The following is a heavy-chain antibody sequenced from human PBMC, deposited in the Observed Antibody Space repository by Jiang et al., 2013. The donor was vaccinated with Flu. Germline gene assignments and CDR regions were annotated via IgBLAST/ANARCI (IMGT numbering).Heavy chain of an antibody. CDR2: TYYRSKWYN. V-gene: IGHV6-1*01. Sequence: SQTLSLTCAISGDSVSSNSAAWNWIRQSPSRGLEWLGRTYYRSKWYNDYAVSVKSRITINPDTSKNQFSLQLNSVTPEDTAVYYCAREDAGYSSGWYLRAWDYWGQGTLVTVSS. CDR1: GDSVSSNSAA. CDR3: AREDAGYSSGWYLRAWDY. J-gene: IGHJ4*02. D-gene: IGHD6-19*01.